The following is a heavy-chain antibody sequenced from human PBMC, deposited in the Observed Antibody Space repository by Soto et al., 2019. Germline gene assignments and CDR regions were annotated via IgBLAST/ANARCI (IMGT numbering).Heavy chain of an antibody. D-gene: IGHD2-15*01. CDR1: GYTLTELS. J-gene: IGHJ4*02. V-gene: IGHV1-24*01. Sequence: ASVKVSCKVSGYTLTELSMHWVRQAPGKGLEWMGGFDPEDGETIYAQKFQGRVTTTEDTSTDTAYMELSSLRSEDTAVYYCATSVVVAADFDYWGQGTLVTVSS. CDR2: FDPEDGET. CDR3: ATSVVVAADFDY.